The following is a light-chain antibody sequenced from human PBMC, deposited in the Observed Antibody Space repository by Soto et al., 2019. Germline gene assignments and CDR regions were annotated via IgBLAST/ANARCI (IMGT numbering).Light chain of an antibody. J-gene: IGKJ2*01. CDR2: GAS. V-gene: IGKV3-20*01. CDR3: QQYGSSPYT. Sequence: EIVLTQSPGTLSLSPGERATLSCRASQSVSSSYLAWYQQKPGQAPRLLIYGASSRATGIPDRFSGSGSGTAFTRIISRLEPEDFAVYYCQQYGSSPYTFGQGNKLEIK. CDR1: QSVSSSY.